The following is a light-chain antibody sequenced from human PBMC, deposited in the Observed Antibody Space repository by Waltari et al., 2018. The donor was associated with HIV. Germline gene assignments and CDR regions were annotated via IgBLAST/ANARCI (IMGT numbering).Light chain of an antibody. CDR2: SSG. Sequence: QSVLNQSPSASGTPGQRVIISCSGSSSNIGSNTVTWYQQFPGTAPKLLLYSSGLCPSVLPERSAGSKTATSDSLAISGLRSEDEADYYGPTWDDSLNAWVFGGGTKLTVL. CDR3: PTWDDSLNAWV. V-gene: IGLV1-44*01. J-gene: IGLJ3*02. CDR1: SSNIGSNT.